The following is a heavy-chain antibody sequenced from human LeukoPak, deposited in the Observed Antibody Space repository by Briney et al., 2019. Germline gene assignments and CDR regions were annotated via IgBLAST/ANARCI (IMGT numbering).Heavy chain of an antibody. Sequence: MASETLSLTCTVSGGSISSYYWSWIRQPPGKGLEWIGYIYYSGSTNYNPSLNSRVTISVDTSKNHFSLKLSSVTAADTAVYYCARWSTGSYNNWFDPWGQGTLVTVSS. CDR2: IYYSGST. J-gene: IGHJ5*02. CDR1: GGSISSYY. D-gene: IGHD1-26*01. CDR3: ARWSTGSYNNWFDP. V-gene: IGHV4-59*01.